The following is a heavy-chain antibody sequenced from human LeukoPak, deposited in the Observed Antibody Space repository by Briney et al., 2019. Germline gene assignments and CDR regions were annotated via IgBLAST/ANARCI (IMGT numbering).Heavy chain of an antibody. Sequence: GGSLRLSCAASGFTVRNNHMSCVRQAPGKGLEWVSVIDSRDNTYHADSVKGRFTISRHTSKNTLYLQMNSLRAEDTAVYYCARESTPLRGAFDPWGPGTLVTVSS. CDR2: IDSRDNT. D-gene: IGHD5-24*01. V-gene: IGHV3-53*04. J-gene: IGHJ5*02. CDR1: GFTVRNNH. CDR3: ARESTPLRGAFDP.